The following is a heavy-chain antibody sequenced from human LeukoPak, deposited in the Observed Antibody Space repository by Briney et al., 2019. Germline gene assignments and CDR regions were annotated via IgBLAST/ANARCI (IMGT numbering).Heavy chain of an antibody. J-gene: IGHJ4*02. CDR1: GFTFSSYW. CDR3: VKDFGYCSGGSCPAFDF. CDR2: IKQDGSEK. V-gene: IGHV3-7*03. Sequence: GGSLRLSCAASGFTFSSYWMSWVRQAPGKGLEWVANIKQDGSEKYYVDSVKGRFTISRDNSKNSLYLQMNSLRTEDTALYYCVKDFGYCSGGSCPAFDFWGQGTPVTVSS. D-gene: IGHD2-15*01.